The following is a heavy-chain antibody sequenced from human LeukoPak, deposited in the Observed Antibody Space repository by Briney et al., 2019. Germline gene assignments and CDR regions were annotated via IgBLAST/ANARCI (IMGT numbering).Heavy chain of an antibody. D-gene: IGHD3-22*01. CDR1: GFTFSNAY. V-gene: IGHV3-23*01. CDR2: ISGSGTRT. CDR3: AKQRDYYDSSGYYRGYYFDY. J-gene: IGHJ4*02. Sequence: GGSLRLSCAASGFTFSNAYMSWVRQAPGKGLEWVSSISGSGTRTYYADSVKGRFTVSRDNPKNTLYLQMNSLRAEDTAVYYCAKQRDYYDSSGYYRGYYFDYWGQGTLVTVSS.